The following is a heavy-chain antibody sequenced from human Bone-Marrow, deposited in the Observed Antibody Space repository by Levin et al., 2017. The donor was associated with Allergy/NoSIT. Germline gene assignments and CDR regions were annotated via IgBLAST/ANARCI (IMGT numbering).Heavy chain of an antibody. V-gene: IGHV3-20*04. Sequence: GGSLRLSCAASGFTFDDYGMSWVRQAPGKGLEWVSGINWNGGSTGYADSVKGRFTISRDNAKNSLYLQMNSLRAEDTALYYCARARYYDILTGPPDYYYYMDVWGKGTTVTVSS. CDR1: GFTFDDYG. J-gene: IGHJ6*03. CDR3: ARARYYDILTGPPDYYYYMDV. D-gene: IGHD3-9*01. CDR2: INWNGGST.